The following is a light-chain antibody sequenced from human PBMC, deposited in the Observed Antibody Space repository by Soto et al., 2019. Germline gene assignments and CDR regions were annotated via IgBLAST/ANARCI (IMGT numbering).Light chain of an antibody. CDR1: QEISNS. J-gene: IGKJ1*01. CDR3: QKYNSAPWT. V-gene: IGKV1-27*01. CDR2: AAS. Sequence: DIQMTQSPSSLSASVGDRVTITCRASQEISNSLAWYQQKPGNVPKLLIYAASTLQSGVPSRFSDSGSGTDFTLTISSLQPEDVATYYCQKYNSAPWTFGQGTKVEIK.